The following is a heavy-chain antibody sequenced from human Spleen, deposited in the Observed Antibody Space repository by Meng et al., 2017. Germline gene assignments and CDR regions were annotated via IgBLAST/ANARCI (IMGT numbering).Heavy chain of an antibody. CDR1: GGSISTTKW. CDR2: IYHSGST. V-gene: IGHV4-4*02. J-gene: IGHJ4*02. Sequence: GLSRESGPGLVKPSGTLSLTCAVSGGSISTTKWWNWVRQTPGKGLEWVGEIYHSGSTNYNPSLKSRVTMSVDKSKNQFSLKLASVTAADTAVYYCASYNSGWPQFDSWGQGILVTVSS. CDR3: ASYNSGWPQFDS. D-gene: IGHD6-19*01.